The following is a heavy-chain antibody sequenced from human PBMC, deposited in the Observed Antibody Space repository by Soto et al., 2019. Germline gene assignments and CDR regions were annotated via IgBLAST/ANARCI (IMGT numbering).Heavy chain of an antibody. CDR2: IYYSGST. D-gene: IGHD3-10*01. V-gene: IGHV4-59*08. Sequence: PSETLSLTCTVSGGSISSYYWSWIRQPPGKGLEWIGYIYYSGSTNYNPSLKSRVTISVDTSKNQFSLKLSSVTAADTAVYYCARHKETVTYYYGSGSYYWFDPWGQGTLVTVSS. CDR3: ARHKETVTYYYGSGSYYWFDP. J-gene: IGHJ5*02. CDR1: GGSISSYY.